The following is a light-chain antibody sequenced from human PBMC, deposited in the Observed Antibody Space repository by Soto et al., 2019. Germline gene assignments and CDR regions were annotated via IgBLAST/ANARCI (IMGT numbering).Light chain of an antibody. CDR1: ESVSSN. CDR2: GAS. CDR3: QQYDNWPPIP. Sequence: EIRMKQSAATLSVSPGERATLSCRATESVSSNLAWYQQKPGQAPRLLIYGASTRATGVPARFSGSGSGSEFTLTISSLQSEDFAVYYCQQYDNWPPIPFGQMTRLEIK. J-gene: IGKJ5*01. V-gene: IGKV3-15*01.